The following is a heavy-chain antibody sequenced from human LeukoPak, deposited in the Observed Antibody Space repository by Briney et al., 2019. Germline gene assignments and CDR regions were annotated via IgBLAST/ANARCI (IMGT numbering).Heavy chain of an antibody. J-gene: IGHJ4*02. Sequence: GGSLRLSCAASGFTFSSYSMNWVRRAPGKGLEWVSSISSRITSIYYADSLRGRFTISRDNTKNSLYLQMNSLRVEDTAVYYCAREREAAAGLIDYWGQGTLVTVSS. D-gene: IGHD6-13*01. CDR2: ISSRITSI. CDR3: AREREAAAGLIDY. V-gene: IGHV3-21*01. CDR1: GFTFSSYS.